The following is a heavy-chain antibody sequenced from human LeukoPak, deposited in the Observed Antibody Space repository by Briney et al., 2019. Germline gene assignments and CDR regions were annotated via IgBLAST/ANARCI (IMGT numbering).Heavy chain of an antibody. V-gene: IGHV3-72*01. J-gene: IGHJ4*02. D-gene: IGHD3-22*01. CDR1: GFTFNDHY. CDR3: ARVRESGGYYLDS. CDR2: TRNKANSYTT. Sequence: PGGSLRLTCAASGFTFNDHYMDWVRQAPGKGLEWVGRTRNKANSYTTEYAASVKGRIVSSRDDSKNSLDLQMNNLKTGDTAVYYCARVRESGGYYLDSWGQGTLVTVSS.